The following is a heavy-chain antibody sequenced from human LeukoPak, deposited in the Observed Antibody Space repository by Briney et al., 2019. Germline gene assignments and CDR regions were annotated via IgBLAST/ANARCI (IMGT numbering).Heavy chain of an antibody. V-gene: IGHV3-33*01. D-gene: IGHD4-17*01. CDR3: ARDGHGYGDSPCYFDY. CDR2: IWYDGSNK. CDR1: GFTFSSYG. J-gene: IGHJ4*02. Sequence: GRSLRLSCAASGFTFSSYGMHWVRQAPGKGLEWVAVIWYDGSNKYYADSVKGRFTISRDNSKNTLYLQMNSLRAEDTAVYYCARDGHGYGDSPCYFDYWGQGTLVTVSS.